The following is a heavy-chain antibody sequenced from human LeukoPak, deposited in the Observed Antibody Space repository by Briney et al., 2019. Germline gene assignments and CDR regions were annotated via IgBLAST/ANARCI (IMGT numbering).Heavy chain of an antibody. D-gene: IGHD3-16*02. CDR1: GFTFSSYA. Sequence: PGRSLRLSCAASGFTFSSYAMHWVRQAPGKGLEWVAVISCDGSNKYYADSVKGRFTISRDNSKNTLYLQMNSLRAEDTAVYYCAREYDYVWGSYRLRRNALDYWGQGTLVTVSS. CDR3: AREYDYVWGSYRLRRNALDY. J-gene: IGHJ4*02. CDR2: ISCDGSNK. V-gene: IGHV3-30-3*01.